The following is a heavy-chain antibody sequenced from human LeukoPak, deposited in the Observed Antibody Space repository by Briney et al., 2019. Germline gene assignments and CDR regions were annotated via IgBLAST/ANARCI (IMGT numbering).Heavy chain of an antibody. D-gene: IGHD2-2*01. Sequence: GGSLRLSCAASGFTFDDYGMSWVRQAPGKGLEWVSGINWNGGSTGYADSVKGRFTISRDNAKKSLYLQMNSLRVEDTALYYCARHGTNRKVPAAIDLWGQGTLVTVSS. CDR2: INWNGGST. V-gene: IGHV3-20*04. CDR1: GFTFDDYG. J-gene: IGHJ5*02. CDR3: ARHGTNRKVPAAIDL.